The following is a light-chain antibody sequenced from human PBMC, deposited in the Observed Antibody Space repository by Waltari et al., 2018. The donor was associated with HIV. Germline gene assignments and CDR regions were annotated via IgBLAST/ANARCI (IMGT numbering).Light chain of an antibody. CDR1: SSDVGGYNY. CDR2: DVS. J-gene: IGLJ3*02. CDR3: SSYTSSSTRV. Sequence: QSALTQPASVYGSPGQSITISCTGTSSDVGGYNYVSWYQQYPGKAPKLMIYDVSNRPSGVSNRFSGSKSGNTASRTISGLQAEDEADYYCSSYTSSSTRVFGGGTKLTVL. V-gene: IGLV2-14*01.